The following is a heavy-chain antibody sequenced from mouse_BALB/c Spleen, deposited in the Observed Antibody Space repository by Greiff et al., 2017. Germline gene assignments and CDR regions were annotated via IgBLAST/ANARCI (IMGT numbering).Heavy chain of an antibody. V-gene: IGHV5-6*02. J-gene: IGHJ4*01. CDR1: GFTFSSYG. Sequence: EVKLEESGGDLVKPGGSLKLSCAASGFTFSSYGMSWVRQTPDKRLEWVATISSGGSYTYYPDSVKGRFTISRDNAKNTLYLQMSSLKSEDTAMYYCARYYDYDPYYAMDYWGQGTSVTVSS. CDR2: ISSGGSYT. CDR3: ARYYDYDPYYAMDY. D-gene: IGHD2-4*01.